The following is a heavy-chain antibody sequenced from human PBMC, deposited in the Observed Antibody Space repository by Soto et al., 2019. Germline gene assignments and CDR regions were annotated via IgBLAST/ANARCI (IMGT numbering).Heavy chain of an antibody. CDR3: ARGSGGLDV. J-gene: IGHJ6*02. CDR2: FSSVSSYI. CDR1: GFTFSIFT. D-gene: IGHD3-10*01. Sequence: EVQLVESGGGLVKPGGSLRLSCAASGFTFSIFTMNWVRQAPGKGLEWVSSFSSVSSYIYYADLVKGRFTISRDKAKNSRYRQMNSLGAEDTAVYYCARGSGGLDVCGQGTTVTVSS. V-gene: IGHV3-21*01.